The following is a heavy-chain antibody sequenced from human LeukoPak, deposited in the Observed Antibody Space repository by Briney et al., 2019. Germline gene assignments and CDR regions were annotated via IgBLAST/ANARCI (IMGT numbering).Heavy chain of an antibody. CDR2: IIPIFGTA. J-gene: IGHJ4*02. D-gene: IGHD6-19*01. Sequence: SVKVSCKASGGAFSSYAISWVRQAPGQGLEWMGGIIPIFGTANYAQKFQGRVTITADESTSTAYMELSSLRSEDTAVYYCTRNSGWYGVSWGQGTLVTVSS. V-gene: IGHV1-69*01. CDR1: GGAFSSYA. CDR3: TRNSGWYGVS.